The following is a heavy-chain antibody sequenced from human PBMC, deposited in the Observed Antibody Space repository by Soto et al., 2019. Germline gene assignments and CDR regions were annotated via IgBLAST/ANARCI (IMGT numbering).Heavy chain of an antibody. CDR1: GGTFSSYA. D-gene: IGHD3-3*01. CDR3: ARWGQNTIFGEFPYYYGMDV. Sequence: ASVKVSCKASGGTFSSYAISWVRQAPGQGLEWMGGIIPIFGTANYAQKFQGRVTITADESTSTAYMELSSLRSEDTAVYYCARWGQNTIFGEFPYYYGMDVWRQGTTVTVSS. J-gene: IGHJ6*02. CDR2: IIPIFGTA. V-gene: IGHV1-69*13.